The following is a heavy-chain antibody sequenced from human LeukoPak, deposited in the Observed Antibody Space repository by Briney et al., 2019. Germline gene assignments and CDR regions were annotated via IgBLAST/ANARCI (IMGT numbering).Heavy chain of an antibody. J-gene: IGHJ3*02. D-gene: IGHD4-17*01. V-gene: IGHV4-59*01. CDR1: GGSISSYY. CDR3: ARDIRTTVTILDAFDI. Sequence: SETLSLTCTVSGGSISSYYWSWIRQPPGKGLEWIGYIYYSGSTNYNPSLKSRVTISVDTSKNQFSLKLSSVTAADTAVYYCARDIRTTVTILDAFDIWGQGTMVTVSS. CDR2: IYYSGST.